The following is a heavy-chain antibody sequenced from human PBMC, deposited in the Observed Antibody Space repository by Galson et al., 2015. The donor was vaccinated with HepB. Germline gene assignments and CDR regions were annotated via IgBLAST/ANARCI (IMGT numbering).Heavy chain of an antibody. Sequence: SLRLSCAASGFTFSSYAMSWVRQAPGKGLEWVSGISGSGGSTYYADSVKGRFTISRDNSKNTLYLQMNSLRAEDTAVYYCARAVGYYYYGMDVWGQGTTVTVSS. CDR3: ARAVGYYYYGMDV. CDR1: GFTFSSYA. J-gene: IGHJ6*02. CDR2: ISGSGGST. D-gene: IGHD3-16*01. V-gene: IGHV3-23*01.